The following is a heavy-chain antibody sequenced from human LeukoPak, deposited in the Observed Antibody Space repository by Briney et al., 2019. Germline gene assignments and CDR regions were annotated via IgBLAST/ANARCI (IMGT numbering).Heavy chain of an antibody. CDR3: AKGNGGYCSSTSCFTGGYYFDY. Sequence: GASVKVSCKASGYTFPIYYIHWVRQAPGQGLEWMGMINPSGGSATYAQKFQGRVTMTRDTSTSTVYMELSSLRSEDTALYYCAKGNGGYCSSTSCFTGGYYFDYWGQGTLVTVSS. CDR1: GYTFPIYY. V-gene: IGHV1-46*01. D-gene: IGHD2-2*02. J-gene: IGHJ4*02. CDR2: INPSGGSA.